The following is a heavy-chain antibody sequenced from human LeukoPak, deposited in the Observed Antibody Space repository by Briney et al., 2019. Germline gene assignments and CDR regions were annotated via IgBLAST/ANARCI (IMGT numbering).Heavy chain of an antibody. CDR2: IYNSESI. J-gene: IGHJ5*02. CDR1: GGSLNGYY. V-gene: IGHV4-4*07. Sequence: PSETLSLTCTVSGGSLNGYYWSWIRQPAGKGLEWIGRIYNSESINYNPSLKSRVTMSIDTSKNQFSLNLNSVTAADTAVYYCARDRSSSYTRDWFDPWGQGALVTVSS. CDR3: ARDRSSSYTRDWFDP. D-gene: IGHD6-13*01.